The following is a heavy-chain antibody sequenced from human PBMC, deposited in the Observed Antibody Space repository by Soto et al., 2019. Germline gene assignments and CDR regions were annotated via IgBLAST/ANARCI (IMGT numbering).Heavy chain of an antibody. V-gene: IGHV1-69*13. D-gene: IGHD3-3*01. J-gene: IGHJ6*03. CDR1: GGTFSSYA. CDR3: ATGGFWSGYYRGYYYMDV. CDR2: IIPIFGTA. Sequence: SVKVSCKASGGTFSSYAISWVRQAPGQGLEWMGGIIPIFGTANYAQKFQGRVTITADASTSTAYMELSSLRSEDTAVYYCATGGFWSGYYRGYYYMDVWGKGTTVTVSS.